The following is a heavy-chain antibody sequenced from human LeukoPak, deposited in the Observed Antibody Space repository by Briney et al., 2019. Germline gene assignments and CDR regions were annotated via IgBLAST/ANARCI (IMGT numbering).Heavy chain of an antibody. V-gene: IGHV1-18*01. CDR1: GYSFTSYG. J-gene: IGHJ4*02. CDR2: ISAYNGNT. D-gene: IGHD6-19*01. CDR3: ARPPVYSSGWDPFDY. Sequence: GESLKISCKGSGYSFTSYGISWVRQAPGQGLEWMGWISAYNGNTNYAQKLQGRVTMTTDTSTSTAYMELRSLRSDDTAVYYCARPPVYSSGWDPFDYWGQGTLVTVSS.